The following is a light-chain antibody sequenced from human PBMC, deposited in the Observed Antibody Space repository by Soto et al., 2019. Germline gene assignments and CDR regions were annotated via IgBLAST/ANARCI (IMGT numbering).Light chain of an antibody. J-gene: IGKJ1*01. Sequence: VLTQSPATLSLSPGERATLSCRASQTVSSFLAWYQQKPGQAPRLLIHDSSDRATGIPARFSGSGSGTEFTLTISSLQPEDFATYYCQQLNSYPAFAQRTKV. CDR3: QQLNSYPA. CDR1: QTVSSF. V-gene: IGKV3-11*01. CDR2: DSS.